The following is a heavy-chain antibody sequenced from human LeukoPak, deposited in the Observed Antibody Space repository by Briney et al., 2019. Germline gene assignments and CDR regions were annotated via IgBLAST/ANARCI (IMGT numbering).Heavy chain of an antibody. V-gene: IGHV3-30*03. CDR3: AIGGCGDYVEAFDY. J-gene: IGHJ4*02. Sequence: PGGSLRLSCAAFGFTFSSYGMHWVRQAPGKGLEWVAVISYDGSKKYYAESVKGRFTISRDNSKNTLYLQMNSLRAEDTAVYSCAIGGCGDYVEAFDYWGQGTLVTVSS. CDR2: ISYDGSKK. D-gene: IGHD4-17*01. CDR1: GFTFSSYG.